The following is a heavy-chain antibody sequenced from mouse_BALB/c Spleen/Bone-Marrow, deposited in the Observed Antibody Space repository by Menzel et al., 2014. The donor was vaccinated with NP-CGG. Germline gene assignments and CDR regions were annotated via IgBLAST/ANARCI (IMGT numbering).Heavy chain of an antibody. D-gene: IGHD1-2*01. Sequence: QVTLKECGPGILQPSQTLSLTCSFSGFSLSTSGMGVSWIRQPSGKGLEWLAHIYWDDDKRYNPSLKGWLTISKDTSSNQVFLKITSVDTADTATYYCARRGGYGYGAMDYWGQGTSVTVSS. CDR2: IYWDDDK. CDR1: GFSLSTSGMG. V-gene: IGHV8-12*01. J-gene: IGHJ4*01. CDR3: ARRGGYGYGAMDY.